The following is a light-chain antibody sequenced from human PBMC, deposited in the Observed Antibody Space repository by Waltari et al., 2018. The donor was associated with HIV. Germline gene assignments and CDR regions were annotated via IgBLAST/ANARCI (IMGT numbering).Light chain of an antibody. Sequence: QSALTQPPSASGSLGPSVTISCTGTSSDLGGYNYVSWYQQYPGEAPKLIIYDVNKRPSGVPDRFSGSKSGNTASLTVSGLQGEDEAQYYCSAYAGSNNLVLFGGGTKLTVL. J-gene: IGLJ2*01. V-gene: IGLV2-8*01. CDR3: SAYAGSNNLVL. CDR1: SSDLGGYNY. CDR2: DVN.